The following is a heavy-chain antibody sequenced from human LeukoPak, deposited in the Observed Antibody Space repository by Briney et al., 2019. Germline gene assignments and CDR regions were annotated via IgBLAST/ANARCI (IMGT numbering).Heavy chain of an antibody. CDR1: GFSLSTSGMS. V-gene: IGHV2-5*02. D-gene: IGHD3-10*01. CDR2: IYWDDDK. J-gene: IGHJ3*02. CDR3: AHPTEGFGELYGAFDI. Sequence: SGPTLVNPTQTLTLTCTFSGFSLSTSGMSVGWIRQPPGKALEWLALIYWDDDKRYSPSLKSRLTITKDTSKNQVVLTMTNMDPVDTATYYCAHPTEGFGELYGAFDIWGQGTMVTVSS.